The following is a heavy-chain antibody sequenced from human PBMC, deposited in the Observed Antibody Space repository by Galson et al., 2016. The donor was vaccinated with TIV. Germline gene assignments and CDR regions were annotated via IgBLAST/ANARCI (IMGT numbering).Heavy chain of an antibody. CDR2: IKQDGSEK. CDR3: ARDPAPNSYYYYMDV. J-gene: IGHJ6*03. V-gene: IGHV3-7*01. D-gene: IGHD5-24*01. CDR1: GSSTTNYW. Sequence: LRLSCAASGSSTTNYWMTWVRRPPGKGLEWVANIKQDGSEKYYVDSVKGRFFISRDNAKNSLYLQMNSLIADDTAGYYCARDPAPNSYYYYMDVWGNGTMVTVSS.